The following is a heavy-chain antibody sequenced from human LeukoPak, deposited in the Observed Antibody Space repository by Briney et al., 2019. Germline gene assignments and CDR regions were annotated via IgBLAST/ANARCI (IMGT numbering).Heavy chain of an antibody. Sequence: SETLSLTCAVRGGSFSGYYWSWIRQPPGQGLEWIGEVNHSGTARYNPSLESRVTISVDTSKSQSSLNVYFVTAAGTAVYYCASLNPFSGRRNAFDIWGQGAMVTVSS. D-gene: IGHD1-26*01. J-gene: IGHJ3*02. V-gene: IGHV4-34*01. CDR3: ASLNPFSGRRNAFDI. CDR1: GGSFSGYY. CDR2: VNHSGTA.